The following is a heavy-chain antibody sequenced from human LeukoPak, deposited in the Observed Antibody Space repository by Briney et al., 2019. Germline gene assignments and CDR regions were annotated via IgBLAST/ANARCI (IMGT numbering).Heavy chain of an antibody. D-gene: IGHD1-26*01. Sequence: PSETLSLTRAVSGDSISVNYWTWIRQPAGKGLEWIGRLYTSGSTNYNPSLKSRVTMSVDTSKNQFSLKVSSVTAADTAMYYCARESGGYRPLDYWGQGTPVTVSS. J-gene: IGHJ4*02. CDR3: ARESGGYRPLDY. CDR1: GDSISVNY. V-gene: IGHV4-4*07. CDR2: LYTSGST.